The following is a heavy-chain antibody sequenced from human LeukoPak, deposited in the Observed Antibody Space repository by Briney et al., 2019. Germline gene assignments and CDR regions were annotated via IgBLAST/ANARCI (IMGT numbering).Heavy chain of an antibody. J-gene: IGHJ5*02. Sequence: ASVKVSCKASGYTFTSYGISWVRQAPGQGLEWMGWISAYNGNTNYAQKLRGRVTMTTDTSTSTAYMELRSLRSDDTAVYYCARDLPVLRFLEWLPAGGPHLPNWFDPWGQGTLVTVSS. CDR3: ARDLPVLRFLEWLPAGGPHLPNWFDP. CDR1: GYTFTSYG. CDR2: ISAYNGNT. D-gene: IGHD3-3*01. V-gene: IGHV1-18*01.